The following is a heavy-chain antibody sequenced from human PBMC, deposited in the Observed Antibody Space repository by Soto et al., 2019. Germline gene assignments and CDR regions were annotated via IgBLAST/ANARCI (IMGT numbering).Heavy chain of an antibody. CDR3: ARIGLTTALL. CDR2: IYYSGST. J-gene: IGHJ4*02. CDR1: GGSINSGDYY. V-gene: IGHV4-30-4*01. D-gene: IGHD4-17*01. Sequence: SETLSLTCTVSGGSINSGDYYWSWIRQPPGKGLEWIGYIYYSGSTYYNPPLRSRVTIPIDTSKNHFFLNLSSVTAADTAVYYCARIGLTTALLWGQGTLVTVSS.